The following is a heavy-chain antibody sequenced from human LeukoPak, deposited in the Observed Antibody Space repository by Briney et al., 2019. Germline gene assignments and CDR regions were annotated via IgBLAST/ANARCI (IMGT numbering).Heavy chain of an antibody. CDR2: TRNKANSYTT. CDR3: ALTVTFDY. CDR1: GFTFSDHC. Sequence: GGSLRLSCAASGFTFSDHCMDWVRQAPGKGLEWVGRTRNKANSYTTEYAASVKGRFTISRDDSKNSLYLQMNSLKTEDTAVYYCALTVTFDYWGQGTLVTVSS. J-gene: IGHJ4*02. D-gene: IGHD4-17*01. V-gene: IGHV3-72*01.